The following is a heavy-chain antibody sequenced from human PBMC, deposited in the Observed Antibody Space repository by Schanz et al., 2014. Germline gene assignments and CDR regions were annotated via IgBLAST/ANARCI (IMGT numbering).Heavy chain of an antibody. CDR1: GFTFSSHW. J-gene: IGHJ3*02. Sequence: EVQLVQSGGGLVQPGGSLRLSCAASGFTFSSHWMHWVRQDPGKGLVWVARINSVGSNTDYADSVTGRFTISRDNAKNTLYLQMNTLRAEDTAVYYCARKMKLGVYGGKGHDSLDIWGHGTMVAVSS. CDR2: INSVGSNT. D-gene: IGHD4-17*01. V-gene: IGHV3-74*01. CDR3: ARKMKLGVYGGKGHDSLDI.